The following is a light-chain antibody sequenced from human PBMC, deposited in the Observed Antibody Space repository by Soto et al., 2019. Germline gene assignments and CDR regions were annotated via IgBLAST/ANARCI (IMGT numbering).Light chain of an antibody. CDR3: QQRSNWPPT. Sequence: EIVLTQSPGTLSLSPGESATLSCRASQSVSSSYLAWYQQKPGQAPRLLIYDASNRATGIPARFSGSGSGTNFTLTNSSLEPEDFAVYYCQQRSNWPPTFGQGTKVDIK. CDR2: DAS. J-gene: IGKJ1*01. V-gene: IGKV3D-20*02. CDR1: QSVSSSY.